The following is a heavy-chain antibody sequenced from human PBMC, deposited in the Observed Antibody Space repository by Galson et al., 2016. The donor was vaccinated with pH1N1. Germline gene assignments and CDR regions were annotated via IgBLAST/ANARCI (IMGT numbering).Heavy chain of an antibody. D-gene: IGHD3-10*01. CDR2: IKQDGSEK. CDR1: EVSFSYYW. CDR3: ERQHYYGSGVDY. J-gene: IGHJ4*02. Sequence: SLRLSCAASEVSFSYYWMSWVRHAPRKGLEWVASIKQDGSEKYYVDSVKGRFTISRDNAKNSLYLQMNSLRAEDTAVYYCERQHYYGSGVDYWGQGSLVTVSA. V-gene: IGHV3-7*05.